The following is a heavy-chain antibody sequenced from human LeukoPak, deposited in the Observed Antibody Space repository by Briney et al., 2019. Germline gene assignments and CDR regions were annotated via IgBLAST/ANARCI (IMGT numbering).Heavy chain of an antibody. V-gene: IGHV3-30*18. J-gene: IGHJ6*02. Sequence: PGRSLRLSCAASGFTFSSYGMHWVRQAPGKGLEWVAVISYDGSNKYYADSVKGRFTISRDNSKNTLYLQMNSLRAEDTAVYYCAKELNYYDSSDSFFYYYYGMDVWGQGTTVTVSS. CDR2: ISYDGSNK. CDR3: AKELNYYDSSDSFFYYYYGMDV. D-gene: IGHD3-22*01. CDR1: GFTFSSYG.